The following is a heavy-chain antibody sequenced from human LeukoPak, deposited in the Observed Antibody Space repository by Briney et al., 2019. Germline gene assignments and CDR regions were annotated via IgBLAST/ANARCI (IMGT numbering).Heavy chain of an antibody. Sequence: GGSLRLSCAASGFTFSSYWMSWVRQAPGKGLEWVANMKQDGSEKYYVDSVKGRFTISRDNAKNSLYLQMNSLRAEDTAVYYCARVRVGVAATPLDYWGQGTLVTVSS. CDR3: ARVRVGVAATPLDY. D-gene: IGHD2-15*01. V-gene: IGHV3-7*03. CDR1: GFTFSSYW. CDR2: MKQDGSEK. J-gene: IGHJ4*02.